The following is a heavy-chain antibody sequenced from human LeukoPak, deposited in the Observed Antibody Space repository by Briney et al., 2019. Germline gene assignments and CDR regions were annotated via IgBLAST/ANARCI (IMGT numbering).Heavy chain of an antibody. V-gene: IGHV3-48*01. CDR3: ARTFYDSVWGAYRHFSDF. J-gene: IGHJ4*02. Sequence: GGSLRLSCAASGFTFNYYSMNWVRQAPGKGLEWISYIGSTSSSIYYADSMQGRFTVSRDNAKNALYLQMNSLRAEDTAVYFCARTFYDSVWGAYRHFSDFWGQGTLVLVSS. CDR2: IGSTSSSI. D-gene: IGHD3-16*01. CDR1: GFTFNYYS.